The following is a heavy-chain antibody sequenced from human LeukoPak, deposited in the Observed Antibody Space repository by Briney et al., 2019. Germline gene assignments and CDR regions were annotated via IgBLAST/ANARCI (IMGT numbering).Heavy chain of an antibody. D-gene: IGHD3-9*01. V-gene: IGHV3-30*18. CDR3: AKPSNYDILTGYYRGAFDI. Sequence: PGGSLRLSCAASGFTFSSYGMHWVRQAPGKGLEWVAVISYDGSNKYYADSVKGRFTISRDNSKNTLYLQMNSLRAEDTAVYYCAKPSNYDILTGYYRGAFDIWGQGTMVTVSS. J-gene: IGHJ3*02. CDR2: ISYDGSNK. CDR1: GFTFSSYG.